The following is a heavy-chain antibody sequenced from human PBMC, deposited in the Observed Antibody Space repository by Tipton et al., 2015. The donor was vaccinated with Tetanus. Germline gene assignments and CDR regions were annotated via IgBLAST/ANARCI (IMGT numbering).Heavy chain of an antibody. CDR3: AQREENLSQKLF. V-gene: IGHV3-23*01. J-gene: IGHJ4*02. CDR1: GFIFNNYA. D-gene: IGHD1-1*01. CDR2: ITGSGSTT. Sequence: SLRLSCAASGFIFNNYAMTWVRQSPGKGLEWVSSITGSGSTTYYADTVKGRFTISRDNSKDTLYLQMNSLRAEDTAVYYCAQREENLSQKLFWGQGALVTVSS.